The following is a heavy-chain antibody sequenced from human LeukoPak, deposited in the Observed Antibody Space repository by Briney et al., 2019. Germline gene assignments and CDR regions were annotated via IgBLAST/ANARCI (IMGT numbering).Heavy chain of an antibody. Sequence: PGGSLRLSCAASGFTFSTYGMHWVRQAPGKGLEWVTFIRYDGSNKYYADSVKGRFTISRDNSKNTLYLQMNSLRAEDTAVYYCAKGPGYDFWSGYYGNNWFDPWGQGTLVTVSS. CDR1: GFTFSTYG. V-gene: IGHV3-30*02. D-gene: IGHD3-3*01. CDR3: AKGPGYDFWSGYYGNNWFDP. J-gene: IGHJ5*02. CDR2: IRYDGSNK.